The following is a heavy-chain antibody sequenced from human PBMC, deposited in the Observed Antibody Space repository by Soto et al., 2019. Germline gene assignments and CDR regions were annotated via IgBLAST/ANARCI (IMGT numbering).Heavy chain of an antibody. D-gene: IGHD2-2*01. V-gene: IGHV4-31*03. CDR2: IYYSGST. CDR3: ARESPPAYCSSTSCYENYFDY. Sequence: SETLSLTCTVSGGSISSGGYYWSWIRQHPGKGLEWIGYIYYSGSTYYNPSLKSRVTISVDTSKNQFSLKLSSVTAADTAVYYCARESPPAYCSSTSCYENYFDYWGQGTLVTV. J-gene: IGHJ4*02. CDR1: GGSISSGGYY.